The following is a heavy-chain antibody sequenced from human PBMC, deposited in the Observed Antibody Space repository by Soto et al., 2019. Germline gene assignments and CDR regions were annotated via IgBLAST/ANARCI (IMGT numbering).Heavy chain of an antibody. CDR2: ISGGGGST. Sequence: PGGSLRLSCAASGFTFSTYAMTWVGQAPGKGLEWVSGISGGGGSTYYADSVKGRFTISRDNSKKTLYLQMNSLRAEDTALYYCAKGMYYDFWSGSRTSYYYGLDVWGQGTTVTVSS. D-gene: IGHD3-3*01. J-gene: IGHJ6*02. V-gene: IGHV3-23*01. CDR1: GFTFSTYA. CDR3: AKGMYYDFWSGSRTSYYYGLDV.